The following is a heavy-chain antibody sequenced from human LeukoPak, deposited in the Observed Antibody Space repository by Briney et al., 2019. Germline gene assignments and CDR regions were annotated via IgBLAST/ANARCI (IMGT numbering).Heavy chain of an antibody. V-gene: IGHV4-59*01. CDR3: ARGSSLITIFGVVIAAFDI. CDR2: IYYSGST. CDR1: GGSISSYC. Sequence: NPSETLSLTCTVSGGSISSYCWSWIRQPPGKGLEWIGYIYYSGSTNYNPSLKSRVTISVDTSKNQFSLKLSSVTAADTAVYYCARGSSLITIFGVVIAAFDIWGQGTMVTVSS. J-gene: IGHJ3*02. D-gene: IGHD3-3*01.